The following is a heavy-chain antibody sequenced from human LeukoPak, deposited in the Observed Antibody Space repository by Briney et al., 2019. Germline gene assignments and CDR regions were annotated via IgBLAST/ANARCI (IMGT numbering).Heavy chain of an antibody. CDR1: GGSISSGDYY. J-gene: IGHJ6*03. V-gene: IGHV4-30-4*08. CDR2: ISYSGST. D-gene: IGHD3-22*01. Sequence: PSETLSLTCTVSGGSISSGDYYWNWIRQPPGKGLEWIGYISYSGSTYFNPSLRSRVTISVDTSENQFSLKLSSVTAADTAVYYFARETYYYDSSGLPHYYVDVWGKGTTVTVSS. CDR3: ARETYYYDSSGLPHYYVDV.